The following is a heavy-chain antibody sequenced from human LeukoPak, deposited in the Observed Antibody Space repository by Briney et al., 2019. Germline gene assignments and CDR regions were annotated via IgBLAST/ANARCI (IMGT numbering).Heavy chain of an antibody. CDR1: GFTFSSYG. D-gene: IGHD4-17*01. Sequence: PGRSLRLSCAASGFTFSSYGMHWVRQAPGKGLEWVALIRSDGSSKDYADSVKGRFTISRDVSKNTVYLQMNSLRAEDTAVYSCAKWSGDYPSYYLDYWGQGTLVTVSS. CDR2: IRSDGSSK. V-gene: IGHV3-33*06. CDR3: AKWSGDYPSYYLDY. J-gene: IGHJ4*02.